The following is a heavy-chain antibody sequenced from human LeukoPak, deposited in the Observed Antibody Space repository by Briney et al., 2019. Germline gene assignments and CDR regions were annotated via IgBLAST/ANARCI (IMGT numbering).Heavy chain of an antibody. D-gene: IGHD3-22*01. CDR3: ARGPAASGYYDSRGRYGYFDY. Sequence: GGSLRLSCAASGFTFSSYEMNWVRQAPGKGLEWVSYISSSGSTIYYADSVKSRFTISRDNAKNSLYLQMNSLRAEDTAVYYCARGPAASGYYDSRGRYGYFDYWGQGTLVTVSS. V-gene: IGHV3-48*03. CDR2: ISSSGSTI. J-gene: IGHJ4*02. CDR1: GFTFSSYE.